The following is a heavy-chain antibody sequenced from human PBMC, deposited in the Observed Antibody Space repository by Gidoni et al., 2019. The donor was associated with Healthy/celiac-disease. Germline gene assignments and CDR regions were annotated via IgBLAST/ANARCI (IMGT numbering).Heavy chain of an antibody. CDR3: ALANGIQLWNYFDY. J-gene: IGHJ4*02. CDR2: IYWNDDK. V-gene: IGHV2-5*01. CDR1: SLSLRISGVG. Sequence: QITLMASGPTLLHPTQTLTLTCDSPSLSLRISGVGVGWIRHPPGKALEWLALIYWNDDKRYSPSLKSRLTITKDTSKNQVVLTMTYMDPVDTATYYCALANGIQLWNYFDYWGQGTLVTVSS. D-gene: IGHD5-18*01.